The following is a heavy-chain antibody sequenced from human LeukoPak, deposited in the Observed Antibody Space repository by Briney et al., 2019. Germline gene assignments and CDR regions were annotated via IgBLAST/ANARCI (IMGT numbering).Heavy chain of an antibody. CDR3: AKAGDATRSTDSDY. D-gene: IGHD3-10*01. J-gene: IGHJ4*02. CDR2: ISYDGSNK. V-gene: IGHV3-30*18. Sequence: PGGSLRLSCAASGFTFSSYGMHWVRQAPGKGLEWVAVISYDGSNKYYADSVKGRFTISRDNSKNTLYLQMNSLRAEDTAVYYCAKAGDATRSTDSDYWGQGTLVTVSS. CDR1: GFTFSSYG.